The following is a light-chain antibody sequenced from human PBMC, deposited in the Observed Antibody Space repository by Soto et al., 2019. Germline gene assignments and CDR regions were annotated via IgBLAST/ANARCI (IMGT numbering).Light chain of an antibody. Sequence: EIVLTQSPGTLSLSPGERATLSCRACQSVSSSYLAWYQQKPGQAPRLLIYGASTRAPGIPDRFSGSGSGTDFTLTISRLEPEDFAVYYCQQYDSSLYTFGLGTKLEI. V-gene: IGKV3-20*01. CDR2: GAS. J-gene: IGKJ2*01. CDR3: QQYDSSLYT. CDR1: QSVSSSY.